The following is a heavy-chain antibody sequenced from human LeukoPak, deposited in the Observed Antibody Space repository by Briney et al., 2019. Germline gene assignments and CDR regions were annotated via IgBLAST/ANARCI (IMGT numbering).Heavy chain of an antibody. J-gene: IGHJ4*02. V-gene: IGHV4-39*01. Sequence: PSETLSLTCTVSGGLISSSSYYWGWIRQPPGKGLEWIGRFYYSESTYYNPPLKSRVTIPVAAPKAQFTLKRSSVTAADTAVYYCARPAGITVAGSRQYFDDWGQGTLVTVSA. CDR1: GGLISSSSYY. CDR2: FYYSEST. CDR3: ARPAGITVAGSRQYFDD. D-gene: IGHD6-19*01.